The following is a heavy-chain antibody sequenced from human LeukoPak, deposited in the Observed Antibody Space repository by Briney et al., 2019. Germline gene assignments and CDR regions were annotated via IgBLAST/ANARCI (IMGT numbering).Heavy chain of an antibody. D-gene: IGHD3-3*01. CDR3: AKDLGGVARNWFDP. Sequence: GGSLRLSCAASGFTFSSYGMHWVRQAPGKGLEWVAVISYDGSNKYYADSVKGRFTISRDNSKNTLYLQMNSLRAEDTAVYYCAKDLGGVARNWFDPWGQGTLVIVSS. V-gene: IGHV3-30*18. CDR2: ISYDGSNK. J-gene: IGHJ5*02. CDR1: GFTFSSYG.